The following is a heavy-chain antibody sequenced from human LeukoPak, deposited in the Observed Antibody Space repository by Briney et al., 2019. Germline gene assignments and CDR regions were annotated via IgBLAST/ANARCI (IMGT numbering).Heavy chain of an antibody. CDR1: GFTFSSYS. J-gene: IGHJ6*02. CDR2: ISGSGGST. V-gene: IGHV3-23*01. Sequence: GGSLRLSCVASGFTFSSYSMNWVRQAPGKGLEWVSAISGSGGSTYYADSVKGRFTISRDNSKNTLYLQMNSLRAEDTAVYYCAKGSGSGSYPRFYMDVWGQGTTVTVSS. D-gene: IGHD3-10*01. CDR3: AKGSGSGSYPRFYMDV.